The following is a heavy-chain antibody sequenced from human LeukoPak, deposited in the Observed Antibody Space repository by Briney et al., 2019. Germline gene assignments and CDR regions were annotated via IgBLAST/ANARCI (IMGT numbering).Heavy chain of an antibody. D-gene: IGHD3-9*01. V-gene: IGHV3-21*01. CDR1: GFTFSSYS. Sequence: KPGGSLRLSCAASGFTFSSYSMNWVRQAPGKGLEWVSSVSSSSSYIYYADSVKGRFTISRDNAKNSLYLQMNSLRAEDTAVYYCARAPLRYFDWLSYYFDYWGQGTLVTVSS. CDR3: ARAPLRYFDWLSYYFDY. CDR2: VSSSSSYI. J-gene: IGHJ4*02.